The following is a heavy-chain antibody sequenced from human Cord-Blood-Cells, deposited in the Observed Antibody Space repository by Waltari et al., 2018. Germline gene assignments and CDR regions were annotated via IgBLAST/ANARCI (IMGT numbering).Heavy chain of an antibody. D-gene: IGHD3-22*01. V-gene: IGHV3-48*01. CDR1: GFTFSSYS. Sequence: EVQLVESGGGLVQPGGSLRLSCAASGFTFSSYSMNWVRQAPGKGLEWVSYISSSSSTIYYADSVKVRFTISRDNAKNSLYLQMNSLRAEDTAVYYCARNDYYDSSGYYLDAFDIWGQGTMVTVSS. CDR3: ARNDYYDSSGYYLDAFDI. CDR2: ISSSSSTI. J-gene: IGHJ3*02.